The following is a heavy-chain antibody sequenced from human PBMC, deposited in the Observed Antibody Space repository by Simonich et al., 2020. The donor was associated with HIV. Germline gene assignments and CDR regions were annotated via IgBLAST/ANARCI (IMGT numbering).Heavy chain of an antibody. CDR1: GLTFNTYA. CDR2: ISYDGRLI. J-gene: IGHJ6*03. V-gene: IGHV3-30*07. D-gene: IGHD3-3*01. CDR3: ARDNGPLLRFSEGVHYMDV. Sequence: GGGVVQPGRSLRLSCGASGLTFNTYAMHWARQSPGKGLKWVAVISYDGRLISYVDSVKGSYTISRDNSNNTLYLLMNSLRAEDTAMYYCARDNGPLLRFSEGVHYMDVWGKGTTVTVSS.